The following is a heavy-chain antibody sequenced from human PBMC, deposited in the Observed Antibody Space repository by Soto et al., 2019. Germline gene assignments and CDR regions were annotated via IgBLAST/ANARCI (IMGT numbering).Heavy chain of an antibody. V-gene: IGHV1-18*01. J-gene: IGHJ6*02. D-gene: IGHD3-16*01. CDR2: ISPYTGNT. Sequence: VQLVQSGDDVKKPGASVKVSCKASGYIFVNYGIAWVRQAPGQGLEWMGWISPYTGNTHSASKVQCRLTMTTDTATSTAYMDLGSVTSDDTAVYYCVMVDNYVTPTPQDVWGQGTTVTVSS. CDR3: VMVDNYVTPTPQDV. CDR1: GYIFVNYG.